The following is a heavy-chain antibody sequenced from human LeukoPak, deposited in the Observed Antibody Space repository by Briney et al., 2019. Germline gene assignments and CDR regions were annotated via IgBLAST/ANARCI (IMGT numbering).Heavy chain of an antibody. D-gene: IGHD6-13*01. CDR3: ARAPHSYGSSWSHFDY. Sequence: SETLSLTCTVSGGSINNYYWSWIRQPPGKGLEWIGYIYYSGSTNYNPSLKSRVTISVDTSKNQFSLKLSSVTAADTAVYYCARAPHSYGSSWSHFDYWGQGTLVTVSS. V-gene: IGHV4-59*01. J-gene: IGHJ4*02. CDR1: GGSINNYY. CDR2: IYYSGST.